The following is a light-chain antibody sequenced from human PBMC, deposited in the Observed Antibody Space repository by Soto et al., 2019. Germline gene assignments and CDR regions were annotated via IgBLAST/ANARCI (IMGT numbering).Light chain of an antibody. CDR2: GAS. CDR1: QRVSSD. Sequence: EIVMTQSPATLSVSPGERATLSCRASQRVSSDLAWYHQKPGQAPRLLIYGASTRATGIPARFSGSGSGAEVPLTINSLQSEVFAIYGRQQYGSSPHTFGLGTRQEIK. V-gene: IGKV3-15*01. J-gene: IGKJ5*01. CDR3: QQYGSSPHT.